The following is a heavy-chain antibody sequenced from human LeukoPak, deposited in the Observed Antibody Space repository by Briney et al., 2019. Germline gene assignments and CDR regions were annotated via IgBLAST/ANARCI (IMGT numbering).Heavy chain of an antibody. CDR3: ARSTTLAAAVDY. D-gene: IGHD6-13*01. J-gene: IGHJ4*02. CDR2: IFPGDSDT. CDR1: GNTFTNYW. V-gene: IGHV5-51*01. Sequence: GEPLKISCRGSGNTFTNYWVAWVRQMPGKGLEWMGIIFPGDSDTRYSPSFQGQVTISADKSISTAYLQWSSLKASDTAMYYCARSTTLAAAVDYWGQGTLVTVSS.